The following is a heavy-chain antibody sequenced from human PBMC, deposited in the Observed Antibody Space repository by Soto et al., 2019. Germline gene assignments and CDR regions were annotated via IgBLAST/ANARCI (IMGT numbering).Heavy chain of an antibody. Sequence: GGSLRLSCAASGFTFHTYTMNWVRQAPGKGLEWVSSISSSSAYIYYADSVKGRFTISRDNAKDSLFLQMNGLRAEDTAVYYCARDRKLGPGPNYYYYGMDVWGQGTAVTVSS. J-gene: IGHJ6*02. CDR2: ISSSSAYI. CDR3: ARDRKLGPGPNYYYYGMDV. CDR1: GFTFHTYT. V-gene: IGHV3-21*01.